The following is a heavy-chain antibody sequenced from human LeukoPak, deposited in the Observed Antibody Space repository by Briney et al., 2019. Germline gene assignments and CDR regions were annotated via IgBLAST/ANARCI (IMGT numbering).Heavy chain of an antibody. D-gene: IGHD2-15*01. J-gene: IGHJ6*02. Sequence: GASVKVSCTASGYTFTSYYMHWVRQAPGQGLEWMGIISPSGGSTSYAQKFQGRVTMTRDTSTSTVYMELSSLRSEDTAVYYCARDRCSGGSCYSHYYYYGMDVWGQGTTVTVSS. CDR2: ISPSGGST. CDR3: ARDRCSGGSCYSHYYYYGMDV. V-gene: IGHV1-46*01. CDR1: GYTFTSYY.